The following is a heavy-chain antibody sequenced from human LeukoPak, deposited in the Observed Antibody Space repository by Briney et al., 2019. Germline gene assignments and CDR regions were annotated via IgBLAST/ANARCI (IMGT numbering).Heavy chain of an antibody. CDR1: GFTFSSYS. D-gene: IGHD3-9*01. Sequence: GGSLRLSCAASGFTFSSYSMNWVRQAPGKGLEWVSYISSSSSTIYYADSVKGRFTISRDNAKNSLYLQMNSLRAEDTAVYYCARASPLRYFDEGYWGQGTLVTVSP. CDR2: ISSSSSTI. CDR3: ARASPLRYFDEGY. J-gene: IGHJ4*02. V-gene: IGHV3-48*01.